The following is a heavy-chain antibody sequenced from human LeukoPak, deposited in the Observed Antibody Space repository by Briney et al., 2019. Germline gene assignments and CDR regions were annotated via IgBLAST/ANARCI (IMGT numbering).Heavy chain of an antibody. D-gene: IGHD3-10*01. CDR3: AKGQAYYYGSGSYIYHY. CDR1: GFTFSSYA. J-gene: IGHJ4*02. CDR2: ISGSGGST. V-gene: IGHV3-23*01. Sequence: GGSLRLSCAASGFTFSSYAMSWVRQAPGKGLEWVSAISGSGGSTYYADSVKGRFTISRDNSKNTLYLQMNSLRAEDTAVYYCAKGQAYYYGSGSYIYHYWGEGTLVTVSS.